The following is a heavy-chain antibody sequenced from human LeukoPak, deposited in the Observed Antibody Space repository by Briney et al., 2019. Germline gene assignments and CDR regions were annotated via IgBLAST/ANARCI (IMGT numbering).Heavy chain of an antibody. Sequence: GGSLRLSCAASVFTFSSYSMNWVRQAPGKGLEWVSYISSSSNTIYYADSVRGRFTISRDNAKNSLYLQMNSLRAEDTAVYYCARGDCSGGSCYLSLTTIDYWGQGTLVTVSS. V-gene: IGHV3-48*01. CDR2: ISSSSNTI. J-gene: IGHJ4*02. CDR3: ARGDCSGGSCYLSLTTIDY. CDR1: VFTFSSYS. D-gene: IGHD2-15*01.